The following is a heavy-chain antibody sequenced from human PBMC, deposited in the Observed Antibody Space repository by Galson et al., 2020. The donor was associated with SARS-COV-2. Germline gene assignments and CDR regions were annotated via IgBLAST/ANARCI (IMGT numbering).Heavy chain of an antibody. CDR3: ARESRPTYSSSWTGGGY. CDR1: GGSISSSSYY. J-gene: IGHJ4*02. V-gene: IGHV4-39*07. D-gene: IGHD6-13*01. Sequence: ASETLSLTCTVSGGSISSSSYYWGWIRQPPGKGLEWIGSIYYSGSTYYNPSLKSRVTISVDTSKNQFSLKLSSVTAADTAVYYCARESRPTYSSSWTGGGYWGQGTLVTVSS. CDR2: IYYSGST.